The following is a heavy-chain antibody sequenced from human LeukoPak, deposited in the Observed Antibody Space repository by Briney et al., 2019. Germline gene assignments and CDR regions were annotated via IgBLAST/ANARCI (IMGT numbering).Heavy chain of an antibody. Sequence: SQTLSLTCAISGDSVSSNSAAWTWIRQSPSRGLEWLGRTYYRSKWYNDYAVSVKSRITINPDTSKNQFSLQLNSVTPEDTAVYYCARDYYDSSGYYWGGAFDIWGQGTMVTVSS. CDR3: ARDYYDSSGYYWGGAFDI. CDR1: GDSVSSNSAA. V-gene: IGHV6-1*01. J-gene: IGHJ3*02. D-gene: IGHD3-22*01. CDR2: TYYRSKWYN.